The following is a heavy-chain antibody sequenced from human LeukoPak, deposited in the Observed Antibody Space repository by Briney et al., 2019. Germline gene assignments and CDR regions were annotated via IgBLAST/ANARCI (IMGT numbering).Heavy chain of an antibody. CDR3: ARAIESNWDGPRGFDY. D-gene: IGHD1-20*01. Sequence: SQTLSLTCAISGDSVSSNSAAWNWIRQSPSRGLEWLGRTYYRSKWYNDYAVSVKSRITINPDTSKNQFSLQLNSVTPEDTAVYYWARAIESNWDGPRGFDYWGQGTLVNGSS. CDR2: TYYRSKWYN. CDR1: GDSVSSNSAA. J-gene: IGHJ4*02. V-gene: IGHV6-1*01.